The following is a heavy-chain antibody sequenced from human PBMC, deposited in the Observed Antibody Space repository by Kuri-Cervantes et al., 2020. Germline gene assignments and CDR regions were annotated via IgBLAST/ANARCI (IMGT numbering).Heavy chain of an antibody. J-gene: IGHJ6*02. Sequence: ASVKVSCKASGYTFTSYDINWVRQAPGQGLEWMGCINPNSGGTNYAQKVQGRVTMTRDTSISTAYMELSRLRSDDTAVDYCARVDCSSTSCYESYYYGMEVWGQGTTVTVSS. V-gene: IGHV1-2*02. CDR2: INPNSGGT. CDR1: GYTFTSYD. D-gene: IGHD2-2*01. CDR3: ARVDCSSTSCYESYYYGMEV.